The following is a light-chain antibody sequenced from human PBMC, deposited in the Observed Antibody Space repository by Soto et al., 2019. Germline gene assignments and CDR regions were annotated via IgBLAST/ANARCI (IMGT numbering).Light chain of an antibody. J-gene: IGLJ1*01. Sequence: QSVLTQPPSVSGAPGQRVTISCTGSSSNIGAGYDVHWYQQLPGTAPKLLIYGNSNRPSGVPDRFSGSKSGTSASLAITGLQAEDEADYYCQSYDGSLSYVFGTGTKGTVL. V-gene: IGLV1-40*01. CDR3: QSYDGSLSYV. CDR1: SSNIGAGYD. CDR2: GNS.